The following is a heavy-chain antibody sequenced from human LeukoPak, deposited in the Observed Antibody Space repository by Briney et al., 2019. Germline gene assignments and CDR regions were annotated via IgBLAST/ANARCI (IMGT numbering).Heavy chain of an antibody. D-gene: IGHD2-2*02. CDR3: AKDGGFRLLYEELNY. J-gene: IGHJ4*02. CDR2: ISWDGVST. V-gene: IGHV3-43*01. Sequence: GGSLRLSCAASGFTFDDYTMHWVRQAPGKGLEWVSLISWDGVSTYYADSVKGRFTISRDNSRNSLYLQMNSLRTDDTALYFCAKDGGFRLLYEELNYWGQGTLVTVSS. CDR1: GFTFDDYT.